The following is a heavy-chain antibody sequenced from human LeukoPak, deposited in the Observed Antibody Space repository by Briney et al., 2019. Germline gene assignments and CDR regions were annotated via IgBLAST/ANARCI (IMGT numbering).Heavy chain of an antibody. Sequence: PGRSLRLSCAASGFSFDDYAMHWVRQAPGKGLEWVSGISWNSGSIGYADSVEGRFTISRDNAKNSLYLQMNSLRAEDTALYYCAKATSVGAPALGMDVWGQGTTVTVSS. V-gene: IGHV3-9*01. CDR3: AKATSVGAPALGMDV. J-gene: IGHJ6*02. D-gene: IGHD1-26*01. CDR2: ISWNSGSI. CDR1: GFSFDDYA.